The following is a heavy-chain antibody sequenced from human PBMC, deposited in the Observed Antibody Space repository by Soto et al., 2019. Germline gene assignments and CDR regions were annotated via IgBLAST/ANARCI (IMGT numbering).Heavy chain of an antibody. CDR2: ITSTGSTR. V-gene: IGHV3-48*03. CDR1: GFTFSSYE. CDR3: ARGYCTSSACHWNFDY. D-gene: IGHD2-8*02. J-gene: IGHJ4*02. Sequence: AXASLRLSCAASGFTFSSYEMNWVRQAPGKGLEWVSDITSTGSTRYYADSVKGRFTISRDNAKNSLYLQMKSLRAEDTAVYYCARGYCTSSACHWNFDYWGQGTLVTVSS.